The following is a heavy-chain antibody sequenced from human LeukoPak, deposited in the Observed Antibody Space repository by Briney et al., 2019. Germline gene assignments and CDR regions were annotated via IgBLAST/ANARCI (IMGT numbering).Heavy chain of an antibody. D-gene: IGHD3-10*01. J-gene: IGHJ6*02. Sequence: SQTLSLTCTVSGGSITWGSYYWSWIRQYPGKGLEWIGHIHHSGSTYYNPSLKSRVSISVDTSRNQFSLKLTSVTAADTAVYYCARDLPNHYGAGISDYGMDVWGQGTTVTVSS. CDR2: IHHSGST. CDR3: ARDLPNHYGAGISDYGMDV. V-gene: IGHV4-31*03. CDR1: GGSITWGSYY.